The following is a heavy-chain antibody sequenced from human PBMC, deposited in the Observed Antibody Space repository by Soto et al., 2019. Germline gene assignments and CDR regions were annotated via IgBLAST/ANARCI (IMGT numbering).Heavy chain of an antibody. CDR2: IYYSGST. CDR3: ARDSYYGDYFDY. J-gene: IGHJ4*02. CDR1: GGSISSYY. V-gene: IGHV4-59*01. Sequence: SETLSRTCTVSGGSISSYYWSWIRQPTGKGLEWIGYIYYSGSTNYNPSLKSRVTISVDTSKNQFSLKLSSVTAADTAVYYCARDSYYGDYFDYWGQGTLVTVSS. D-gene: IGHD4-17*01.